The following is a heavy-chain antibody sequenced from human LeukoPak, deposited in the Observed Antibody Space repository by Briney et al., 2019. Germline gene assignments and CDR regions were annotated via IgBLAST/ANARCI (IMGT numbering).Heavy chain of an antibody. CDR3: ARVRGYCTNGVCYTGGYYYMDV. CDR1: GYTFTSYG. V-gene: IGHV1-69*05. J-gene: IGHJ6*03. Sequence: GASVKVSCKASGYTFTSYGISWVRQAPGQGLEWMGRIIPIFGTANYAQKFQGRVTITTDESTSTAYMELSSLRSEDTAAYYCARVRGYCTNGVCYTGGYYYMDVWGKGTTVTVSS. CDR2: IIPIFGTA. D-gene: IGHD2-8*01.